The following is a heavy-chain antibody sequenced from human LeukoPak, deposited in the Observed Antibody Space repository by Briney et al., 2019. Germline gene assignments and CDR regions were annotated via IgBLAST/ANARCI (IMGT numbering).Heavy chain of an antibody. CDR2: IRYDGSNK. Sequence: PGGSLRLSCAESGFTFSSYGMHWVRQAPGKGLEWVAFIRYDGSNKYYADSVKGRFTISRDNSKNTLYLQMNSLRAEDTAVYYCARESESYDSSGSVFGFWGQGTLVTVSS. CDR1: GFTFSSYG. CDR3: ARESESYDSSGSVFGF. D-gene: IGHD3-22*01. J-gene: IGHJ4*02. V-gene: IGHV3-30*02.